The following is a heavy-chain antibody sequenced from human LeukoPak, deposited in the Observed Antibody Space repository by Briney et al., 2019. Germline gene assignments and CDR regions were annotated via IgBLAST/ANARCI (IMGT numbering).Heavy chain of an antibody. D-gene: IGHD3-22*01. Sequence: GGSLRLSCAASGFTFSSYGMHWVRQAPGKGLEWVTFIRYDGSNKYYADSVKGRFTISRDNSKNTLYLQMNSVRAEDTAVYYCARDRLYYDLNWFDPWGQGTLVTVSS. CDR3: ARDRLYYDLNWFDP. V-gene: IGHV3-30*02. CDR2: IRYDGSNK. J-gene: IGHJ5*02. CDR1: GFTFSSYG.